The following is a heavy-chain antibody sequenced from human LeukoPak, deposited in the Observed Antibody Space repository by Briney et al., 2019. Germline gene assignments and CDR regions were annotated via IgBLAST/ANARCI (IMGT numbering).Heavy chain of an antibody. V-gene: IGHV4-4*07. CDR3: ARAISSSWYHDAFDI. J-gene: IGHJ3*02. Sequence: SETLSLTCTVSGGSISSYYWSWIRQPAGKGLEWIGRIYTSGSTNYNPSLKSRVTMSVDTSKNQFSLKLSSVTAADTAVYYCARAISSSWYHDAFDIWGQGTMVTVSS. CDR1: GGSISSYY. CDR2: IYTSGST. D-gene: IGHD6-13*01.